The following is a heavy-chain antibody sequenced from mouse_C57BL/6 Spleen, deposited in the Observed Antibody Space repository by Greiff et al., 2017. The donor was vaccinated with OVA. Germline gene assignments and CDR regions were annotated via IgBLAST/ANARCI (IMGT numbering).Heavy chain of an antibody. J-gene: IGHJ3*01. V-gene: IGHV1-53*01. CDR3: AREGGYSNAWVAY. D-gene: IGHD2-5*01. Sequence: QVQLQQPGTELVKPGASVKLSCKASGYTFTSYWMHWVKQRPGQGLEWIGNINPCNGGTNYNEKFKSKATLTVDKSSSTAYMQLSRLTSEDSAVYDSAREGGYSNAWVAYWGQGTLVTVSA. CDR2: INPCNGGT. CDR1: GYTFTSYW.